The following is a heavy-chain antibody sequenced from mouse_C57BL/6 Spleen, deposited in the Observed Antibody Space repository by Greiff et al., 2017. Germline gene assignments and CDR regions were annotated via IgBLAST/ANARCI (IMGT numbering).Heavy chain of an antibody. V-gene: IGHV1-54*01. CDR2: INPGSGGT. CDR3: ARGGIRRGTWYFDV. D-gene: IGHD1-1*01. Sequence: VQRVESGAELVRPGTSVKVSCKASGYAFTNYLIEWVKQRPGQGLEWIGVINPGSGGTNYNEKFKGKATLTADKSSSTAYMQLSSLTSEDSAVYFCARGGIRRGTWYFDVWGTGTTVTVSS. J-gene: IGHJ1*03. CDR1: GYAFTNYL.